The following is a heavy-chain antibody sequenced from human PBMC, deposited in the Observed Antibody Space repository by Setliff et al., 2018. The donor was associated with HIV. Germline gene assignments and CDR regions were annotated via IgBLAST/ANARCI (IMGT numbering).Heavy chain of an antibody. J-gene: IGHJ5*02. CDR2: IHPSGGST. V-gene: IGHV1-46*01. CDR1: GYTFTSYY. Sequence: ASVKVSCKASGYTFTSYYIHWVRQAPGQGLEWMGVIHPSGGSTSYAQGFQDRVTMTRGTSTSTVYMELSSLRSEDTAVYYCARVRYCSGGSCYGGEYWFDPWGQGTLVTVSS. CDR3: ARVRYCSGGSCYGGEYWFDP. D-gene: IGHD2-15*01.